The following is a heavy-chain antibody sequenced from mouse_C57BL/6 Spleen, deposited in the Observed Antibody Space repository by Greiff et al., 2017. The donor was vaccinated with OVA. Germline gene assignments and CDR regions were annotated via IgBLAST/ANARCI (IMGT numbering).Heavy chain of an antibody. V-gene: IGHV3-6*01. Sequence: VQLKESGPGLVKPSQSLSLTCSVTGYSITSGYYWNWIRQFPGNKLEWMGYISYDGSNNYNPSLKNRISITRDTSKNQFFLKLNSVTTEDTATYYCAREGNYYGSSGAMDYWGQRTSVTVSS. D-gene: IGHD1-1*01. CDR3: AREGNYYGSSGAMDY. J-gene: IGHJ4*01. CDR2: ISYDGSN. CDR1: GYSITSGYY.